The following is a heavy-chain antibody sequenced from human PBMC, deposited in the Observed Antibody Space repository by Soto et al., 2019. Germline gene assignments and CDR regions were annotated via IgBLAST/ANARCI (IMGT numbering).Heavy chain of an antibody. CDR2: IYYSGRT. V-gene: IGHV4-39*07. Sequence: QLQLQESGPGLVKPSETLSLTCTVSGASISSTSYYWAWIRQPPGKGLEWIGTIYYSGRTYYNRSPKSRGTLSPGTSKSPCWLKLSAVTAPAPNLYYFATGMVATPNWFDPWGQGTLVTVSS. CDR1: GASISSTSYY. D-gene: IGHD2-15*01. J-gene: IGHJ5*02. CDR3: ATGMVATPNWFDP.